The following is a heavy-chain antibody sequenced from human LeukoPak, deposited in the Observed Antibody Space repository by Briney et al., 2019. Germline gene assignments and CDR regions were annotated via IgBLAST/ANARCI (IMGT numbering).Heavy chain of an antibody. CDR3: ARLTRNYYYYMDV. V-gene: IGHV4-4*09. CDR2: IYTSGST. D-gene: IGHD4/OR15-4a*01. CDR1: GGSISSYY. Sequence: SETLSLTCTVSGGSISSYYWSWIRQPPGKGLEWIGYIYTSGSTNYNPSLKRRVTISVDTSKNQFSLKPSSVTAADTAVYYCARLTRNYYYYMDVWGKGTTVTVSS. J-gene: IGHJ6*03.